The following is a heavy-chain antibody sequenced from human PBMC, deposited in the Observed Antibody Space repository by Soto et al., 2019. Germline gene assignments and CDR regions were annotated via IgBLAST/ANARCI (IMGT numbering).Heavy chain of an antibody. J-gene: IGHJ4*02. D-gene: IGHD6-19*01. CDR3: ARDLEELSSGWLIFDY. Sequence: GASVKVSCKASGYTFTSYGISWVRQAPGQGLEWMGWISAYNGNTNYAQKLQGRVTMTTDTSTSTAYMELRSLRSDDTAVYYCARDLEELSSGWLIFDYRGQGTLVTVSS. CDR1: GYTFTSYG. V-gene: IGHV1-18*01. CDR2: ISAYNGNT.